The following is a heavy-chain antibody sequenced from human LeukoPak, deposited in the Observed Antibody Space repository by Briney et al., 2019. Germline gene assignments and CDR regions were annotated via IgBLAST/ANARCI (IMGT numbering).Heavy chain of an antibody. CDR1: GGSISSSSYY. V-gene: IGHV4-39*01. D-gene: IGHD3-3*01. Sequence: SETLSLTCTVSGGSISSSSYYWGWIRQPPGRGLEWIGSIYYSGSTYYNPSLKSRVTISVDTSKNQCSLKLSSVTAADTAVYYCARGGGPFRSGYPYYYYYGMDVWGQGTTVTVSS. CDR3: ARGGGPFRSGYPYYYYYGMDV. J-gene: IGHJ6*02. CDR2: IYYSGST.